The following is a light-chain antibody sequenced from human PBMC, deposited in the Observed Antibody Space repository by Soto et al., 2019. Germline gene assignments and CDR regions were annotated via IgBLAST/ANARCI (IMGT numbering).Light chain of an antibody. Sequence: DIQMTQSPTSLSASVGDRVTITCRASQDIRNFVAWYQQKPGKAPKLLIYAASTLQSGVPSRFSGSGSETDFPLTINSLQPEDVATYSCQKYSSVPVFGPGTKVEIK. CDR2: AAS. CDR3: QKYSSVPV. J-gene: IGKJ3*01. CDR1: QDIRNF. V-gene: IGKV1-27*01.